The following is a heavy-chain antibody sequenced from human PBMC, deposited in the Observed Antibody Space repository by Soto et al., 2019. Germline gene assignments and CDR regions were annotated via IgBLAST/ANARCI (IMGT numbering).Heavy chain of an antibody. CDR2: ISGSGGAT. CDR3: AKHESGSYPH. V-gene: IGHV3-23*01. D-gene: IGHD1-26*01. CDR1: GFTFVSYG. Sequence: HPGGSLRLSCAASGFTFVSYGMSWVRQAPGKGLEWVSAISGSGGATFYADSVKGRFTISRDNSQNTLFLQMSSLRADDTAVYYCAKHESGSYPHWGQGTLVTVSS. J-gene: IGHJ4*02.